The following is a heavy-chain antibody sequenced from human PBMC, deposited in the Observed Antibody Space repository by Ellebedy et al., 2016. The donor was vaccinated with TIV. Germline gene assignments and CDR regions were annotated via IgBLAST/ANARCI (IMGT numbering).Heavy chain of an antibody. CDR2: IRADTDNT. CDR1: GFTFSDYY. Sequence: PGGSLRLSCAASGFTFSDYYMSWIRQAPGKGLEWLSNIRADTDNTYYADSVKGRFVISRDNAQNSLSLEMNSVRDDDTATYYCETDNVWAFNSWGQGTLVTVSS. J-gene: IGHJ4*02. CDR3: ETDNVWAFNS. V-gene: IGHV3-11*05. D-gene: IGHD5/OR15-5a*01.